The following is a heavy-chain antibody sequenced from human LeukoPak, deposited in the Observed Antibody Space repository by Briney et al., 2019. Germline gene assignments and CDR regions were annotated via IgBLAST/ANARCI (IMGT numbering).Heavy chain of an antibody. CDR2: IGTSGNT. D-gene: IGHD2-2*01. CDR1: GFIFNYYA. CDR3: GKDYLGAFSCLES. V-gene: IGHV3-64D*06. J-gene: IGHJ4*02. Sequence: GGSLRLSCSASGFIFNYYALHWVRQAPGRGLEHVSVIGTSGNTFYTDSVKGRSIISRDNSKNMVHLQMNSLRPEDTGVYYCGKDYLGAFSCLESWGQGTLVVVSS.